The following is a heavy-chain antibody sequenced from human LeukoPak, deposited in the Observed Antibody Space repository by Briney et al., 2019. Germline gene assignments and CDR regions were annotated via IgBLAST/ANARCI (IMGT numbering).Heavy chain of an antibody. CDR3: TTGLNYYDSSGYYYGGVYFDY. V-gene: IGHV3-15*01. CDR2: IKSKTDGGTT. D-gene: IGHD3-22*01. CDR1: GFTFSNAW. J-gene: IGHJ4*02. Sequence: GGPLRLTCAASGFTFSNAWMSWVRQAPGKGPEWVGRIKSKTDGGTTDYAAPVKGRFTISRDDSKNTLYLQTNSLKTEDTALYYCTTGLNYYDSSGYYYGGVYFDYWGQGTLVTVSS.